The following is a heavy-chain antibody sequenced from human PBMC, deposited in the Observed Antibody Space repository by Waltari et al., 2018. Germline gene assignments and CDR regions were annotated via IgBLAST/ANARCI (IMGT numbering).Heavy chain of an antibody. V-gene: IGHV3-23*03. Sequence: EVQLLESGGGLVQPGGSLRLSCAASGFTFSSYAMSWVRQAPGKGLEWVSVIYSGGSTYYADSVQGRFTISRDNSKNTLYLQMNSLGAEDTAVYYCAKDAFGDGSGWYGYWGQGTLVTVSS. CDR2: IYSGGST. J-gene: IGHJ4*02. D-gene: IGHD6-19*01. CDR1: GFTFSSYA. CDR3: AKDAFGDGSGWYGY.